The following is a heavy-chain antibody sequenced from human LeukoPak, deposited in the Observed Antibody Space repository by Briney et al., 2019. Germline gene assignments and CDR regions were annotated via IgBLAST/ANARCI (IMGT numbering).Heavy chain of an antibody. CDR1: GGSISSYY. CDR2: IYYSGST. V-gene: IGHV4-59*01. Sequence: SETLSLTCTVSGGSISSYYWSWIRRPPGKGLEWIGYIYYSGSTNYNPSLKSRVTISVDTSKNQFSLKLSSVTAADTAVYYCASCTGPYYYGMDVWGQGTTVTVSS. D-gene: IGHD2-8*01. J-gene: IGHJ6*02. CDR3: ASCTGPYYYGMDV.